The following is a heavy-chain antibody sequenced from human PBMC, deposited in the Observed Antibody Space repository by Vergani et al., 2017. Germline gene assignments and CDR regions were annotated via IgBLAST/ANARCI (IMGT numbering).Heavy chain of an antibody. CDR2: IYYSGST. CDR1: GGSFSGYY. D-gene: IGHD3-10*01. V-gene: IGHV4-34*11. Sequence: QVQLQQWGAGLLKPSETLSLTCAVYGGSFSGYYWSWIRQPPGKGLEWIGYIYYSGSTNYNPSLKSRATISVEPSKNQFSLKLSSVTAADTAVYYGARFVTMVRGVMAWFDPGGQGTLVTVSA. CDR3: ARFVTMVRGVMAWFDP. J-gene: IGHJ5*02.